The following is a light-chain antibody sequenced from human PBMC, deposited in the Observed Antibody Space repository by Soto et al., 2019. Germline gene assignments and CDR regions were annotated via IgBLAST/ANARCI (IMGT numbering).Light chain of an antibody. CDR1: SSDVGGYNY. CDR2: EVN. J-gene: IGLJ1*01. V-gene: IGLV2-8*01. CDR3: SSYAGSNNYV. Sequence: QSVLTQPPSASGSPGQSVTISCTGTSSDVGGYNYVSWFQQHPGKAPKLTIYEVNKRPSGVPGRFSGSKSGNTASLTVSGLQADDEADYYCSSYAGSNNYVFGSGTKVTVL.